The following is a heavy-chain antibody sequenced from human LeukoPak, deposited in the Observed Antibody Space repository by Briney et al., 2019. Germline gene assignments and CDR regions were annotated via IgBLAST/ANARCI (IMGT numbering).Heavy chain of an antibody. CDR2: MNPNSGNT. CDR1: GYTFTSYD. V-gene: IGHV1-8*01. Sequence: ASVKVSCKASGYTFTSYDINWVRQATGQGLEWMGWMNPNSGNTGYAQKFQGRVTMTRNTSISTAYVELSSLRSEDTAVYYCARGLSGTTGFDYWGQGTLVTVSS. CDR3: ARGLSGTTGFDY. D-gene: IGHD1-7*01. J-gene: IGHJ4*02.